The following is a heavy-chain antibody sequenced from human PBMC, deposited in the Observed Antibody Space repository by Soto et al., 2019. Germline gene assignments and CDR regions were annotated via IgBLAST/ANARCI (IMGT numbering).Heavy chain of an antibody. Sequence: AVKVSCKVSGYTLAELSMHSVRQAPGKGLEWMGGFDPEDGETIYAQKFQGRVTMTEDTSTDTAYMELSSLRSEDTAVYYCATFRLATESIVPPGQATLVTLSS. CDR3: ATFRLATESIVP. V-gene: IGHV1-24*01. CDR1: GYTLAELS. J-gene: IGHJ5*02. CDR2: FDPEDGET. D-gene: IGHD5-12*01.